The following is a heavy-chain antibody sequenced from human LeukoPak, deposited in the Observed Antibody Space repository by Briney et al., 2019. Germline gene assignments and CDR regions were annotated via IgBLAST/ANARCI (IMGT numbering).Heavy chain of an antibody. J-gene: IGHJ3*02. CDR2: ISYSGST. Sequence: SETLSLTCTVSGGFVSSGSYYWTWIRQPPGKGLEWIGYISYSGSTNYNPSLKSRVTISVGTSKNQFSLNLSSVTAADTAVYYCARRGSGGRSFDIWGQGTMVTVSS. D-gene: IGHD2-15*01. CDR1: GGFVSSGSYY. V-gene: IGHV4-61*01. CDR3: ARRGSGGRSFDI.